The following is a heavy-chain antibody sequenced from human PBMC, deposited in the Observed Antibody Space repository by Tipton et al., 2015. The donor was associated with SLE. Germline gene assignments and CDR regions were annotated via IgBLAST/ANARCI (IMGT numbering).Heavy chain of an antibody. CDR2: IYYSGST. CDR3: ARGGVVGARWLDY. Sequence: LRLSCTVSGGSISSGGYYWSWIRQHPGKGLEWIGYIYYSGSTYYNPSLKSRVTISVDTSKNQFSLKLSSVTAADTAVYYCARGGVVGARWLDYWGQGTLVTVSS. D-gene: IGHD1-26*01. J-gene: IGHJ4*02. CDR1: GGSISSGGYY. V-gene: IGHV4-31*03.